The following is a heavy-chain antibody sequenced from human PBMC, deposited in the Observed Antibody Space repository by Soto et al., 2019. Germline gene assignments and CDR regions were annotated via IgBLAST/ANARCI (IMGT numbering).Heavy chain of an antibody. J-gene: IGHJ4*02. CDR3: ARDYYGSGSYCY. V-gene: IGHV1-2*02. D-gene: IGHD3-10*01. Sequence: QVQLVQSGAEVKKPGASVKVSCKASGYTFTAYFMHWVRQAPGQGLEWMGWINPHSGDTNYAQKFQGRVTITADESTSTAYLELSSLRSEDTAVYYCARDYYGSGSYCYWGQGTLVTVSS. CDR1: GYTFTAYF. CDR2: INPHSGDT.